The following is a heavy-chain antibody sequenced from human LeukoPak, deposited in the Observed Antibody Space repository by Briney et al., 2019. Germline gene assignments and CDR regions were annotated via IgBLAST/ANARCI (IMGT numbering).Heavy chain of an antibody. D-gene: IGHD2-2*01. CDR2: INHSGST. Sequence: PSETLSLTCAVYGGSFSGYYWRWIRQPPGKGLEWIGEINHSGSTNYNPSLKSRVTISVDTSKNQFSLKLSSVTAADTAVYYCARGIYRRYQLLLDYWAREPWSPSPQ. V-gene: IGHV4-34*01. J-gene: IGHJ4*02. CDR3: ARGIYRRYQLLLDY. CDR1: GGSFSGYY.